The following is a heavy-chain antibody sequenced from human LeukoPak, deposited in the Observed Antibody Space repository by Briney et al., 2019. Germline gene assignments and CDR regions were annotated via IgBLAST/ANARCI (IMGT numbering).Heavy chain of an antibody. V-gene: IGHV3-23*01. CDR2: ISGSGGST. Sequence: PGGSLRLSCAASGFTFSSYGMSWVRQAPGKGLEWVSAISGSGGSTYYADSVKGRFTISRDNAKYTLHLQMNSLRADDTAVYYCARAGYGSGIYMDVWGKGTTVTISS. CDR3: ARAGYGSGIYMDV. J-gene: IGHJ6*03. CDR1: GFTFSSYG. D-gene: IGHD3-10*01.